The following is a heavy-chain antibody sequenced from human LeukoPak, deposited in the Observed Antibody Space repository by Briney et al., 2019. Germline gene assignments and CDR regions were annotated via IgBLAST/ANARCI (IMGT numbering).Heavy chain of an antibody. CDR2: IKQDGSEK. D-gene: IGHD6-13*01. Sequence: GGSLRLSCAASGFTFSSYWTSWVRQAPGKGLEWVANIKQDGSEKYYVDSVKGRFTISRDNSKNTLYLQMNSLRAEDTAVYYCARAIAAAGTAIGYWGQGTLVTVSS. J-gene: IGHJ4*02. CDR1: GFTFSSYW. CDR3: ARAIAAAGTAIGY. V-gene: IGHV3-7*01.